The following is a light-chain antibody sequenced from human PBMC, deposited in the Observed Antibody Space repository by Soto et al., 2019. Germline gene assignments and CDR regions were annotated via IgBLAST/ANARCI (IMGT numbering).Light chain of an antibody. V-gene: IGLV2-14*01. Sequence: QSALTPPASVSGSPGQSITISCTGTGSDVGGSNYVSWYQQHPGKAPKLMIYDVSNRPSGVSNRFSGSKSGNTASLTISGLQAEDEADYYCCSSTSSSPYVFGTGTKLTVL. CDR2: DVS. J-gene: IGLJ1*01. CDR3: CSSTSSSPYV. CDR1: GSDVGGSNY.